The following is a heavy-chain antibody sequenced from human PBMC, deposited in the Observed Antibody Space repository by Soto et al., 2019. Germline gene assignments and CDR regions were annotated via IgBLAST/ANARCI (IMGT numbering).Heavy chain of an antibody. CDR2: ISSGGSLI. CDR3: ATTPPPGSDAVYMDV. J-gene: IGHJ6*02. V-gene: IGHV3-11*01. Sequence: QVQLVESGGGLVQPGGSLRLSCAASGFTFSDFYMSWIRQAPGKGLEWISYISSGGSLIYYADSVKGRFTISRDNAKNSRSLQINSLRVQDTAVYYCATTPPPGSDAVYMDVWRQGNTVTVSS. CDR1: GFTFSDFY. D-gene: IGHD6-19*01.